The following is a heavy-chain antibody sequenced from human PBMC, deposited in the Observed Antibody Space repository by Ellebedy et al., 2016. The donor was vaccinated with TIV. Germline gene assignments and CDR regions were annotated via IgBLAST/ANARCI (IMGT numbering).Heavy chain of an antibody. CDR1: GYTPTSYA. Sequence: AASVKVSCNASGYTPTSYAMHWVRQAPGKRPEWVGWINGGNGHTKYSQTLQGRVTITRDTSARTGYMELSGLRPEDTAVYYCAREDWGRGPYFDYWGQGTLVTVSS. CDR3: AREDWGRGPYFDY. CDR2: INGGNGHT. J-gene: IGHJ4*02. V-gene: IGHV1-3*01. D-gene: IGHD3/OR15-3a*01.